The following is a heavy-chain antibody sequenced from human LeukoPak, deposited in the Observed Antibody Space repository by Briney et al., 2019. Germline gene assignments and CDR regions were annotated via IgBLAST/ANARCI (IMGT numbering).Heavy chain of an antibody. Sequence: GGSLRLSCAASGFTFSSYEMNWVRQAPGKGLEWLSYISSSGGPIYYADSVKGRFTTSRDNAKNSLYLQMNSLRDEDTAVYYCARDGRPFDIWGQGTMVTVSS. CDR3: ARDGRPFDI. J-gene: IGHJ3*02. CDR2: ISSSGGPI. CDR1: GFTFSSYE. V-gene: IGHV3-48*03.